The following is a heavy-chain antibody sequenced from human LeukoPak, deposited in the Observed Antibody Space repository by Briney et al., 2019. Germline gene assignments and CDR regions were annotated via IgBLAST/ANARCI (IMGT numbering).Heavy chain of an antibody. D-gene: IGHD3-9*01. Sequence: GASVKVSCKVSGDTFSTYGISWVRQAPGQGLEWMGRIIPTLDTVKSAQKFRGRLTISADKSSNTAYMELSSLRSDDTAMYFCASGLFPGVALTTYHKKPLIDNYSAPGGQGPRVPV. V-gene: IGHV1-69*04. J-gene: IGHJ5*02. CDR2: IIPTLDTV. CDR1: GDTFSTYG. CDR3: ASGLFPGVALTTYHKKPLIDNYSAP.